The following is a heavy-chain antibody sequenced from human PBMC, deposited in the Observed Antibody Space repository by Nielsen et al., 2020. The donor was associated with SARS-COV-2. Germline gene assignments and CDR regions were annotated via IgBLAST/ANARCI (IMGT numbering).Heavy chain of an antibody. CDR2: ISSSSSTI. CDR1: GFTFSSYS. CDR3: ASIAARTEDY. J-gene: IGHJ4*02. Sequence: GGSLRLSCAASGFTFSSYSMNWVRQAPGKGLEWVSYISSSSSTIYYADSVKGRFTISRDNAKNSLYLQMNSLRDEDTAVYYCASIAARTEDYWGQGTLVTVSA. V-gene: IGHV3-48*02. D-gene: IGHD6-6*01.